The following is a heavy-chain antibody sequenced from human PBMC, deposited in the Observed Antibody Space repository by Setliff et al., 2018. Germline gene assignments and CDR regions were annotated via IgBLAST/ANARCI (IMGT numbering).Heavy chain of an antibody. CDR1: AGSISSSDFY. V-gene: IGHV4-39*01. D-gene: IGHD2-8*01. Sequence: SETLSLTCTVSAGSISSSDFYWGWIRQPPGKGLEWIGSIYYSGTTYYNPSLKSPVTISIDTSKNQLSLKLSSVTAADTAVYYCARQKPVSLYDQMVAFDPWGQGTLVTVSS. CDR2: IYYSGTT. CDR3: ARQKPVSLYDQMVAFDP. J-gene: IGHJ5*02.